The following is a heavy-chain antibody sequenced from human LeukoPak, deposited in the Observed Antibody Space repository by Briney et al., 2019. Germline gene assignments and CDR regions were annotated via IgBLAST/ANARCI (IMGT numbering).Heavy chain of an antibody. J-gene: IGHJ4*02. Sequence: GGSLRLSCAASGFTFSTYAMSWVRQAPGKGLEWVSAISSSGSGTYYTYHTDSVKGRFTISRDDSKNTLYLQMNSLRAEDTAVYYCAKGNGYSGYDGVLGYWGQGTLVTVSS. D-gene: IGHD5-12*01. CDR3: AKGNGYSGYDGVLGY. V-gene: IGHV3-23*01. CDR1: GFTFSTYA. CDR2: ISSSGSGT.